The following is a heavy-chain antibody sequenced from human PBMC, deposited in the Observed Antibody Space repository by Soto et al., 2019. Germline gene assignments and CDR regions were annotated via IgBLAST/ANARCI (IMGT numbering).Heavy chain of an antibody. V-gene: IGHV1-69*01. CDR1: GGTFSSYA. CDR2: IIPIVGTA. D-gene: IGHD1-26*01. CDR3: ARAGGSNAFVI. Sequence: VQLVQSVAEVKKPGSSVKGSCHASGGTFSSYAISWVRQAPGQGLEWRGVIIPIVGTANYAEKFQGRVTITGDESTSTAYMELSSLRSEDTAVYYCARAGGSNAFVIWGQWRMVTVSS. J-gene: IGHJ3*02.